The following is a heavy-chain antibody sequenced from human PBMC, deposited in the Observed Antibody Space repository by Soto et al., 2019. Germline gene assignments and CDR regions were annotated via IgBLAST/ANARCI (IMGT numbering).Heavy chain of an antibody. CDR1: GYTLTELS. CDR2: FDPEDGET. J-gene: IGHJ4*02. CDR3: ATEGPTITIVRGVLTTYLDY. Sequence: ASVKVSCKVSGYTLTELSMHWVRQAPGKGLEWMGGFDPEDGETIYAQKFQGRVTMTEDTSTDTAYMELSSLRSEDTAVYYCATEGPTITIVRGVLTTYLDYWGQGTLVTVSS. D-gene: IGHD3-10*01. V-gene: IGHV1-24*01.